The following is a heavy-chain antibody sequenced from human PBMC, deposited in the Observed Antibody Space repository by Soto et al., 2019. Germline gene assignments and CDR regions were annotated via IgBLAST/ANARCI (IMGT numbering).Heavy chain of an antibody. CDR3: ARHAFDDYGDYGYFFDY. D-gene: IGHD4-17*01. CDR2: IYYSGST. J-gene: IGHJ4*02. Sequence: QLQLQESGPGLVKPSETLSLTCTVSGGSISSSSYYWGWIRQPPGKGLEWIGSIYYSGSTYYNPSLTNRVTIPVDTSKNQFSLKLSSVTAADTAVYYCARHAFDDYGDYGYFFDYWGQGTLVTVSS. CDR1: GGSISSSSYY. V-gene: IGHV4-39*01.